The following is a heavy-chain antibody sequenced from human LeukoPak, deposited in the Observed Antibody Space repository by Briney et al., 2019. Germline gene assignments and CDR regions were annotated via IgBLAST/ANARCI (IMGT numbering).Heavy chain of an antibody. CDR3: ARGDYYAVPFDT. CDR1: GFTVSGNY. J-gene: IGHJ5*02. V-gene: IGHV3-66*01. Sequence: GGSLRLSCATSGFTVSGNYMSWVRQAPGKGLERVSVIYSGGSTYYADSVKGRFTISRDNSKNTLYLQMNSLRAEYTAVYYCARGDYYAVPFDTWGQGTLVTVSS. CDR2: IYSGGST. D-gene: IGHD3-22*01.